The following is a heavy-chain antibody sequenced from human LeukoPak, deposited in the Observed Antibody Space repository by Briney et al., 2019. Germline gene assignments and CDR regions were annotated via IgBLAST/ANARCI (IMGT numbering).Heavy chain of an antibody. D-gene: IGHD6-13*01. V-gene: IGHV1-18*01. CDR3: ARDRWAAAGMAINDY. CDR1: GYIFNKYV. J-gene: IGHJ4*02. Sequence: ASVKVSCKASGYIFNKYVVSWVRQAPGQGLECLAWISCYNGDTNYAQKFQGRVTVTTDTSTSTVFMELRNLNTDDTAVYYCARDRWAAAGMAINDYWGQGTLVTVSS. CDR2: ISCYNGDT.